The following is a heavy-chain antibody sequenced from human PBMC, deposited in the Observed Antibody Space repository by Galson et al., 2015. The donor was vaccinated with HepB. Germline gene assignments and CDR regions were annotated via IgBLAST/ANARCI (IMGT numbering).Heavy chain of an antibody. CDR2: IKQDGSEK. D-gene: IGHD1-26*01. CDR3: ARKGVGATRLDSKAFDI. Sequence: SLRLSCAASGFTFSSYWMSWVRQAPGKGLEWVANIKQDGSEKYYVDSVKGRFTISRDNAKNSLYLQMNSLRAEDTAVYYCARKGVGATRLDSKAFDIWGQGTMVTVSS. CDR1: GFTFSSYW. J-gene: IGHJ3*02. V-gene: IGHV3-7*01.